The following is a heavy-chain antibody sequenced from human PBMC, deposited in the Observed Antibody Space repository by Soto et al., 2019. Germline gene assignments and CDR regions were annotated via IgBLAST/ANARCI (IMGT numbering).Heavy chain of an antibody. CDR3: AKDGGITMFRGRARGFDI. CDR1: GFTFNIFA. V-gene: IGHV3-23*01. CDR2: ISGSGEST. J-gene: IGHJ3*02. D-gene: IGHD3-10*01. Sequence: GGSLRLSCASSGFTFNIFAMGLVRQPPGQGLEWISGISGSGESTYYADSVKGRFTISRDDSKNTVHLELNSLKAEDTAVYYCAKDGGITMFRGRARGFDIWGPGTMVTVSS.